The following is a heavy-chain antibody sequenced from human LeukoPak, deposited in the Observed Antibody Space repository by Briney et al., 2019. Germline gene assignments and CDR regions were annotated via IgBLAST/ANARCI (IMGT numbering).Heavy chain of an antibody. J-gene: IGHJ4*02. V-gene: IGHV3-30-3*01. CDR3: ARERALRYFDWAPDY. CDR1: GFTFSSYA. CDR2: ISYDGSNK. Sequence: PGRSLRLSCAASGFTFSSYAMHWVRQAPGKGLEWVAVISYDGSNKYYADSVKGRFTISRDNSKNTLYLQMNSLRAEDTAVYYCARERALRYFDWAPDYWGQGTLVTVSS. D-gene: IGHD3-9*01.